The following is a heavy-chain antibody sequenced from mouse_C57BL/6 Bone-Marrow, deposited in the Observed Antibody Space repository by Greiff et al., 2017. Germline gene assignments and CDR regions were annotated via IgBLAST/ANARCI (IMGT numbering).Heavy chain of an antibody. CDR3: ARDTTVVHWYFDV. Sequence: QVQLKQPGAELVKPGASVKMSCKASGYTFTSYWITWVKQRPGQGLEWIGDIYPGSGSTNYNEKFKSKATLTVDTSSSTAYMQLISLTSEDSAVYYCARDTTVVHWYFDVWGTGTTVTVSS. CDR1: GYTFTSYW. V-gene: IGHV1-55*01. CDR2: IYPGSGST. J-gene: IGHJ1*03. D-gene: IGHD1-1*01.